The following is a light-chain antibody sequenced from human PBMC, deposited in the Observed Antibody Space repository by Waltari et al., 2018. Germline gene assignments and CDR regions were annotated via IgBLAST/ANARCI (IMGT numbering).Light chain of an antibody. J-gene: IGLJ3*02. V-gene: IGLV1-44*01. CDR3: ATWDDSLNGWV. CDR2: TDN. CDR1: NSNIGRHA. Sequence: SVLTQPPSASATPGQRVTLPCSGSNSNIGRHAVTLYQQLPETAPKLLIDTDNQRPSGVPDRCSCSKSGTSASLAISGLQSEDEADYHCATWDDSLNGWVFGGGTKVTVL.